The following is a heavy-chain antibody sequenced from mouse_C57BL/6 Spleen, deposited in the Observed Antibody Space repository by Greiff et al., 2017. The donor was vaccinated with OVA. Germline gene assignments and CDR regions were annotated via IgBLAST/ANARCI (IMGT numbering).Heavy chain of an antibody. Sequence: QVQLQQPGAELVMPGASVKLSCKASGYTFTSYWMHWVKQRPGQGLEWIGEIDPSDSYTNYNQKFKGKSTLTVDKSSSTAYMQLSSLTSEDSAVYYCARGYYGSSYVGYYFDYWGQGTTLTVSS. D-gene: IGHD1-1*01. CDR1: GYTFTSYW. CDR3: ARGYYGSSYVGYYFDY. CDR2: IDPSDSYT. J-gene: IGHJ2*01. V-gene: IGHV1-69*01.